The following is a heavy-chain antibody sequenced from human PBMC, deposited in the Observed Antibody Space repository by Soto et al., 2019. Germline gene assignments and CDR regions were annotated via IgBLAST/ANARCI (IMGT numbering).Heavy chain of an antibody. D-gene: IGHD2-21*01. CDR1: GGSIGSADYY. Sequence: PSETLSLTCTVSGGSIGSADYYWAWIRQPPGKGLEWIGCIYSSGSTYYNPSLKSRLTISVDTSKNHFSLRLSSVTAADTVVYSCDRDSKHTGRNYYYAMDVWGQRTTVTVSS. J-gene: IGHJ6*02. CDR2: IYSSGST. CDR3: DRDSKHTGRNYYYAMDV. V-gene: IGHV4-30-4*01.